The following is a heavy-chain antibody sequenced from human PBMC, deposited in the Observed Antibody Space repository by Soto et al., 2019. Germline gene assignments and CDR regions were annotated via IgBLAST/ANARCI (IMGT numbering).Heavy chain of an antibody. Sequence: QVQLVQSGAEVKKPGSSVKVSCKASGGTFSSYAISWVRQAPGQGLEWMGGIIPIFGTANYAQKFQGRVTIPADEPTSTAYMELSSLRSEGTAVYYCASSPLAAAGPELDRGLYYFDYWGQGTLVTVSS. J-gene: IGHJ4*02. CDR1: GGTFSSYA. CDR3: ASSPLAAAGPELDRGLYYFDY. V-gene: IGHV1-69*12. CDR2: IIPIFGTA. D-gene: IGHD6-13*01.